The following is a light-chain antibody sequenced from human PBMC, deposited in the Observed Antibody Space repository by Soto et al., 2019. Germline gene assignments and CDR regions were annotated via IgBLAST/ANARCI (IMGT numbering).Light chain of an antibody. CDR1: QSVSSN. CDR3: QQYNNWPRT. CDR2: GAS. Sequence: EVVMTQSPDTLSVSPGERATLSCRASQSVSSNLAWYQQKLGQAPRLLIYGASTRATDIPPRFSGGGSGTEFTLTISSLQSEDFAIYYCQQYNNWPRTFGQGTKVDIK. V-gene: IGKV3-15*01. J-gene: IGKJ1*01.